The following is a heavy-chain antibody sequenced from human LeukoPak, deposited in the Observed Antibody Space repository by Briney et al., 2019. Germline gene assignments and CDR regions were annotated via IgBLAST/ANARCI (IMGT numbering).Heavy chain of an antibody. Sequence: SSETLSVTCAVSGGSISSGGYSWSWIRQPPGKGLEWIGYIYHSGSTYYNPSLKSRVTISVDRSKNQFSLKLSSVTAADTAVYYCARVNPPLNAFDIWGQGTMVTVSS. CDR1: GGSISSGGYS. D-gene: IGHD4-23*01. CDR2: IYHSGST. V-gene: IGHV4-30-2*01. J-gene: IGHJ3*02. CDR3: ARVNPPLNAFDI.